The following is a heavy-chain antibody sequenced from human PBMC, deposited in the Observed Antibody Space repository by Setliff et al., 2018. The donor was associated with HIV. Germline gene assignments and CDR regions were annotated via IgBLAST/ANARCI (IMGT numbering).Heavy chain of an antibody. Sequence: GASVKVSCKASGYTFRNYAVHWVRQAPGQRLEWMGWIDSGNGNTKISPKFQDRVTIIRDTSATTVYMEVNSLRSEDTAVYYCARTSGNDRGGYYYHYFGYWGQGTLVTVSS. J-gene: IGHJ4*02. CDR1: GYTFRNYA. CDR3: ARTSGNDRGGYYYHYFGY. CDR2: IDSGNGNT. V-gene: IGHV1-3*04. D-gene: IGHD3-22*01.